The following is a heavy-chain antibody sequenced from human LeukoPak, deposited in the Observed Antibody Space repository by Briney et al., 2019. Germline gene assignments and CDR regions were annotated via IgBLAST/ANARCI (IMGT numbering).Heavy chain of an antibody. J-gene: IGHJ4*02. D-gene: IGHD3-22*01. V-gene: IGHV4-38-2*02. CDR1: GYSISSGYY. CDR2: IYHSGST. CDR3: ARHDSTAYPVN. Sequence: PSETLSLTCTVSGYSISSGYYWGWIRQPPGKGLEWIGSIYHSGSTYYNPSLKSRVTISVDTSKNQFSLKLSSVTAADTAVYYCARHDSTAYPVNWGQGTLVTAAS.